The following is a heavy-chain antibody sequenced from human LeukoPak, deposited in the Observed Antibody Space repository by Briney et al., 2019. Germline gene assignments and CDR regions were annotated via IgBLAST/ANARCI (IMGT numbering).Heavy chain of an antibody. CDR3: ARDTDQSLTLYGVVDF. D-gene: IGHD3-9*01. CDR1: GFTFSSYG. Sequence: GGSLRLSCAASGFTFSSYGMHWVRQAPGKGLEWVAVISYDGSRKNYADSVKGRFTISRDNSKNSLSLQMNSLRAEDTAVYYCARDTDQSLTLYGVVDFWGQGTLVTVSS. V-gene: IGHV3-30*03. CDR2: ISYDGSRK. J-gene: IGHJ4*02.